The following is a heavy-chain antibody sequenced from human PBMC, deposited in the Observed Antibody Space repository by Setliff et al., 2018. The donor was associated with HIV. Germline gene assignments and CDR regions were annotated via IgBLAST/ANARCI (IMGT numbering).Heavy chain of an antibody. J-gene: IGHJ4*02. V-gene: IGHV3-7*01. D-gene: IGHD6-19*01. CDR2: IKQDGSEK. CDR3: ARDRPGIAVAGTKVY. Sequence: PGGSLRLSCAASGFTFSSYWMSWVRQAPGKGLEWVANIKQDGSEKYYVDSVKGRFTISRDNAKNSLYLQMNSLRAEDTAVYYCARDRPGIAVAGTKVYWGQGTLVTVSS. CDR1: GFTFSSYW.